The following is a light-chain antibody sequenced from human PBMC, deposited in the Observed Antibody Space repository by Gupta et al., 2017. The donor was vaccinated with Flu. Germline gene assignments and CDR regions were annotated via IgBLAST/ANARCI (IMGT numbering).Light chain of an antibody. J-gene: IGKJ1*01. CDR1: QNIDTH. CDR2: AAS. V-gene: IGKV1-39*01. CDR3: QQTYVYPRS. Sequence: PLSLSAAPGDRVTITCRASQNIDTHLNGYRQRLGKAPELLIYAASTLQSGIPSGFRGSGSGTDFTLTISNLQPEDFATYFCQQTYVYPRSFGQGT.